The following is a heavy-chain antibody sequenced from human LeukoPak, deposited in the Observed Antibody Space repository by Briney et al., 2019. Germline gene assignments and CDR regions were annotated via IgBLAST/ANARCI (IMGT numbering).Heavy chain of an antibody. V-gene: IGHV4-34*01. CDR2: INHSGST. CDR3: ARGEGIVGANDY. D-gene: IGHD1-26*01. Sequence: SETLSLTCAVYGGSFSGYYWSWIRQPPGKGLEWIGEINHSGSTNYNPSLKSRVTISVDTSKNQFSLKLSSVTAADTAVYYWARGEGIVGANDYWGQGTLVTVSS. J-gene: IGHJ4*02. CDR1: GGSFSGYY.